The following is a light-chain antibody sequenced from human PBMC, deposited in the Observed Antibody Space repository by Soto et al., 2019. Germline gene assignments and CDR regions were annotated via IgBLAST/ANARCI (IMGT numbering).Light chain of an antibody. CDR3: DYYTSSSTYV. CDR1: GSDIGTHNR. J-gene: IGLJ1*01. CDR2: DVS. Sequence: QSALTQPPSVSGSPGQSVAISCTGTGSDIGTHNRVSWYQQPPGTAPKLMIYDVSDRPSGVPDRFSGSKSGNTASLTISGLQAGDEADYYTSSSTYVFGTGTKVTVL. V-gene: IGLV2-18*01.